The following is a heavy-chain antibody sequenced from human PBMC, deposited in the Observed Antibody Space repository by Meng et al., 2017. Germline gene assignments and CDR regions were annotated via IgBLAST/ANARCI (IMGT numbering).Heavy chain of an antibody. D-gene: IGHD2-2*01. CDR1: GFTFSSYW. V-gene: IGHV3-7*01. CDR3: AREGERGYCISTSCSLISGAFDI. J-gene: IGHJ3*02. CDR2: IKQDGSEK. Sequence: GESLKISCAASGFTFSSYWMSWVRQAPGKGLEWVANIKQDGSEKYSVDSVKGRFTISRDNAKNSLYLQMNSLRAEDTAVYYCAREGERGYCISTSCSLISGAFDIWGQGTMVTVSS.